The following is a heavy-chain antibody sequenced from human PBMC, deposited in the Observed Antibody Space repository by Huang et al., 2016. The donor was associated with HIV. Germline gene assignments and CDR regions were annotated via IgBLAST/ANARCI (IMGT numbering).Heavy chain of an antibody. V-gene: IGHV1-24*01. CDR2: FDPEIGET. J-gene: IGHJ4*02. D-gene: IGHD3-16*01. Sequence: QVQLVQSRAEVKKPGASVKVSCKVSEYTLTELSIHWVRQPPGKGLEWMGGFDPEIGETIYAQKFQGRVTMTEYTPTETAFMELSGLRPEDTAVYCGATGFGVFCDFWGQGTLVTVSS. CDR3: ATGFGVFCDF. CDR1: EYTLTELS.